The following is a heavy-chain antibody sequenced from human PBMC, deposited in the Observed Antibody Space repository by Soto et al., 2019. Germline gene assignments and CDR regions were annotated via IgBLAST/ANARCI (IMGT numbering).Heavy chain of an antibody. J-gene: IGHJ4*02. Sequence: ASVKVSCKASGYTFTSYYMHWVLQAPGQGLEWMGIINPSGGSTSYAQKFQGRVTMTEDTSTDTAYMELSSLRSEDTAVYYCATDRSRLALLDYWGQGTLVTVSS. CDR1: GYTFTSYY. CDR2: INPSGGST. CDR3: ATDRSRLALLDY. V-gene: IGHV1-46*01. D-gene: IGHD2-15*01.